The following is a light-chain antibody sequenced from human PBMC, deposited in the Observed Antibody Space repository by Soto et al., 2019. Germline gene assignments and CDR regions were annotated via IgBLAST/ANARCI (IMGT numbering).Light chain of an antibody. Sequence: AIRLTQSPSSFSSSSGDRVTITCRASQDIDTYLSWYQQKPGKAPTLRIYTASTLQSGFPSRFSGSGYVTDFTLTICRLQSEDFATYYCKQYYSYPAPTFGGGTNVAIK. CDR2: TAS. V-gene: IGKV1-8*01. CDR3: KQYYSYPAPT. J-gene: IGKJ4*01. CDR1: QDIDTY.